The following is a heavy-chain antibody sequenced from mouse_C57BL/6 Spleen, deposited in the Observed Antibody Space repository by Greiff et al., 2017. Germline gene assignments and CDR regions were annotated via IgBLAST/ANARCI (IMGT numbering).Heavy chain of an antibody. D-gene: IGHD2-4*01. V-gene: IGHV1-53*01. J-gene: IGHJ3*01. Sequence: VQLQQPGTELVKPGASVKLSCKASGYTFTSSWMHWVKQRPGQGLEWIGNINPSNGGTNYNEKFKSKATLTVDKSSSTAYMQLSSLTSEDSAVYYCARSDYDYDGFAYWGQGTLVTVSA. CDR1: GYTFTSSW. CDR2: INPSNGGT. CDR3: ARSDYDYDGFAY.